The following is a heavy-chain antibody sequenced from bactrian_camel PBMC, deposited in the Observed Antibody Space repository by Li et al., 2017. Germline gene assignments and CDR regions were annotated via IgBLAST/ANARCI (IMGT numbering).Heavy chain of an antibody. Sequence: HVQLVESGGGSAQIGGSLRLSCVVSGDHRMVAWFRQGPGRTREGVAGLGDDGSTSYAKFAEGRFTISRDNAKNTVYLLMNSLKPEDTAVYYCVKPNPDARGGFDHWGQGTQVTVS. CDR1: GDHRMV. J-gene: IGHJ4*01. V-gene: IGHV3S53*01. CDR2: LGDDGST. D-gene: IGHD1*01. CDR3: VKPNPDARGGFDH.